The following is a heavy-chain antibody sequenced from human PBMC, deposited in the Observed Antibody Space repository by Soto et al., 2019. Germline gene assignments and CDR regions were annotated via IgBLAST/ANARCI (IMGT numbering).Heavy chain of an antibody. D-gene: IGHD5-18*01. CDR2: ISSSSSYI. CDR1: GFTFSSYS. Sequence: GGSLRLSCAASGFTFSSYSMNWVRQAPGKGLEWVSSISSSSSYIYYADSVKGRFTISRDNAKNSLYLQMNSLRAEDTAVYYCARDFDTAMDWFDPWGQGTLVTVSS. J-gene: IGHJ5*02. V-gene: IGHV3-21*01. CDR3: ARDFDTAMDWFDP.